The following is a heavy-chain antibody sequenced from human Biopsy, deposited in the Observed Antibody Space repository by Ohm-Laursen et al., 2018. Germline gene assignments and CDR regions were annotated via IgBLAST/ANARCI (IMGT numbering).Heavy chain of an antibody. Sequence: SVKVSCKVSGYTLTELSMHWVRQAPGKGLEWMGGFAPENGKTVYAQNFQARVSMTEDTSTDTAYMELRSPRSEDTAVYYCAADINVWNVNYWGQGTHVTVSS. CDR1: GYTLTELS. CDR3: AADINVWNVNY. J-gene: IGHJ4*02. D-gene: IGHD1-1*01. CDR2: FAPENGKT. V-gene: IGHV1-24*01.